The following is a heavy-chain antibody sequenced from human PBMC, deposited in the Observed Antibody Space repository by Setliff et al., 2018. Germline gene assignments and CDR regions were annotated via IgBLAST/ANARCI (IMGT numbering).Heavy chain of an antibody. Sequence: SETLSLTCTVSGGSISSGGYYWSWIRQHPGKGLEWIGYIYYGGSTYYNPSLKSRVTISVDTSKNQFSLKLSSVTAADTAVYYCARDPLTTNRRRAFDIWGQGTMVT. J-gene: IGHJ3*02. CDR2: IYYGGST. V-gene: IGHV4-31*03. CDR1: GGSISSGGYY. CDR3: ARDPLTTNRRRAFDI. D-gene: IGHD4-17*01.